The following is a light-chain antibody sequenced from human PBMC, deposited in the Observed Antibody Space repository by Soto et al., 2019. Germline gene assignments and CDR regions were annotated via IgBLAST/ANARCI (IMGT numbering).Light chain of an antibody. CDR2: DVS. CDR1: SSDVGCYNY. CDR3: SSYTSSSLYV. V-gene: IGLV2-14*01. Sequence: QSALTQPASVSGSPGQSITISCTGTSSDVGCYNYVSWYQQHPGKAPKLMIYDVSNRPSGVSTRFSGSKSGNTASLTISGLQAEDEADYYCSSYTSSSLYVFGTGTKLTVL. J-gene: IGLJ1*01.